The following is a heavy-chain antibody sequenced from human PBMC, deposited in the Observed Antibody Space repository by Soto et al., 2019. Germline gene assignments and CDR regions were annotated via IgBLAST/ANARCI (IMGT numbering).Heavy chain of an antibody. V-gene: IGHV3-30-3*01. CDR1: GFTFSSYA. Sequence: GGSLRLSCAASGFTFSSYAMHWFRQAPGKGLEWVAVISYDGSNKYYADSVKGRFTISRDNSKNTLYLQMNSLRAVDTAVYYCARDRCTNGVCYPGGIDYWGQGTLVTVSS. CDR3: ARDRCTNGVCYPGGIDY. J-gene: IGHJ4*02. D-gene: IGHD2-8*01. CDR2: ISYDGSNK.